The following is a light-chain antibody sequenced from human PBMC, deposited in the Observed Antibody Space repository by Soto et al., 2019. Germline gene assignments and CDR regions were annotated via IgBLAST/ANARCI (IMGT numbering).Light chain of an antibody. Sequence: EIVMTQSPATLSVSPGERATLSCRASQSVRNNLAWYQQKPSQAPRLLIYGASTRATGIPARFSGTGSGTEFTLTISSLQSEDFAVYYCQQHNNWPPYTFGQGTKLEIK. CDR2: GAS. V-gene: IGKV3-15*01. CDR1: QSVRNN. CDR3: QQHNNWPPYT. J-gene: IGKJ2*01.